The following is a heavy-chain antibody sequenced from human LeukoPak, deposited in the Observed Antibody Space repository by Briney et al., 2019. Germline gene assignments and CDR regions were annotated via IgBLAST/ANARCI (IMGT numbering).Heavy chain of an antibody. CDR2: IWSDGSNK. CDR3: VRASGSFDY. J-gene: IGHJ4*02. CDR1: GFTFSSYG. Sequence: GRSLRLSCAASGFTFSSYGMHWVRQAPGKGLEWVAVIWSDGSNKYYADSVKGRFTISRDNSKKTLYLQMNSLRVEDTAVYYCVRASGSFDYWGQGTLVTVSS. D-gene: IGHD3-10*01. V-gene: IGHV3-33*01.